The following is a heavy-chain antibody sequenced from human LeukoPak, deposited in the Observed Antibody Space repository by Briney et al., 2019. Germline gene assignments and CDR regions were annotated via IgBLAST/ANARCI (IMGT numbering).Heavy chain of an antibody. CDR1: GGTFSSYA. CDR3: AREGYVNYDFWSGSDTYDY. Sequence: ASVKVSCKASGGTFSSYAISWVRQAPGQGLEWMGGIIPIFGTANYAQKLQGRVTMTTDTSTSTAYVELRSLRSDDTAVYYCAREGYVNYDFWSGSDTYDYWGQGTLVTVSS. V-gene: IGHV1-69*05. D-gene: IGHD3-3*01. J-gene: IGHJ4*02. CDR2: IIPIFGTA.